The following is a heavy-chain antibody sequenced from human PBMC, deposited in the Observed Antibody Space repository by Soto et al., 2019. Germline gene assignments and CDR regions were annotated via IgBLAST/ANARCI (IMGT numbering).Heavy chain of an antibody. J-gene: IGHJ4*02. CDR2: ISGRGPTT. V-gene: IGHV3-23*01. D-gene: IGHD3-16*01. CDR3: AKDHDVDYDYVWGPGGPYFDY. Sequence: SRVSKKTGKGVEWVSAISGRGPTTYYADSVKGPFTISSDNSKNTLYLQMNSLRAEDTAVYYCAKDHDVDYDYVWGPGGPYFDYWGQGTLVTVS.